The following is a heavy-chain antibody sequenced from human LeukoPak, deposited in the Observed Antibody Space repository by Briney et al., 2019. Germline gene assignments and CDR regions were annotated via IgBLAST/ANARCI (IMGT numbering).Heavy chain of an antibody. CDR1: GGTFSSYA. D-gene: IGHD5-24*01. V-gene: IGHV1-69*01. J-gene: IGHJ4*02. CDR3: ARDLSGMATSPLDY. Sequence: SVKVSCKASGGTFSSYAISWVRQAPGQGLEWMGGIIPIFGTANYAQKFQGRVTITADESTSTAYMELSSLRSEDTAVYYCARDLSGMATSPLDYWGQGTLVPSPQ. CDR2: IIPIFGTA.